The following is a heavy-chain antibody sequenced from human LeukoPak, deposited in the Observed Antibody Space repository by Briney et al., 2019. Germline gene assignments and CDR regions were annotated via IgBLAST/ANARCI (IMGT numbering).Heavy chain of an antibody. V-gene: IGHV1-2*02. D-gene: IGHD3-10*01. CDR2: INPNSGGT. Sequence: ASVKVSCKASGYTFTGYYMHWVRQAPGQGLEWMGWINPNSGGTNYAQKFQGRVTMTRDTSISTAYMDLSSLRSDDTAVYYCARGGWVRGVITRNGLDYWGQGTLVTVSS. CDR3: ARGGWVRGVITRNGLDY. CDR1: GYTFTGYY. J-gene: IGHJ4*02.